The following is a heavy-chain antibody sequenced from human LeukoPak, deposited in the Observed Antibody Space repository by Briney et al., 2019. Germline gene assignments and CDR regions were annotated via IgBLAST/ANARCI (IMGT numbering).Heavy chain of an antibody. V-gene: IGHV3-21*01. D-gene: IGHD3-10*01. Sequence: GGSLRLSCAASGFSFNSYAFHWVRQAPGKGLEWVSSISSSSSYIYYADSVKGRFTISRDNAKNSLYLQMNSLRAEDTAVYYCARGKQITMVRGVIITQGVDYWGQGTLVTVSS. CDR2: ISSSSSYI. J-gene: IGHJ4*02. CDR3: ARGKQITMVRGVIITQGVDY. CDR1: GFSFNSYA.